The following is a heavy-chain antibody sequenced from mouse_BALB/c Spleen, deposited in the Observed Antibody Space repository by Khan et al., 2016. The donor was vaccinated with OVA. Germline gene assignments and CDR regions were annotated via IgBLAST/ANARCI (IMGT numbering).Heavy chain of an antibody. CDR2: ISGDSSTI. CDR3: ATSYYYGYYFDY. Sequence: EVQVVESGGGLVQPGGSRKLSCAASGFTFSSYGMHWVRQAPEKGLEWVAYISGDSSTIYYADTVKGRFTISRDNPKNTLFLQMTSLMSEDTAMYYCATSYYYGYYFDYWGPGTTLTGSS. V-gene: IGHV5-17*02. CDR1: GFTFSSYG. D-gene: IGHD1-1*01. J-gene: IGHJ2*01.